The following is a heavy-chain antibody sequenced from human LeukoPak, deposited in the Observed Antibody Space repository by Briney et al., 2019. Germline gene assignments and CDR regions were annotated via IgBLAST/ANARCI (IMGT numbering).Heavy chain of an antibody. CDR2: ISAYNGNT. CDR1: GYTFTSYG. J-gene: IGHJ5*02. CDR3: ARAAAGTTGDWFDP. D-gene: IGHD6-13*01. V-gene: IGHV1-18*01. Sequence: ASVKVSCKASGYTFTSYGISWVRQAPGQGLEWMGWISAYNGNTNYAQKLQGRVTMTTDTSTSTAYMELRSLRSDDTAGYYCARAAAGTTGDWFDPWGQGTLVTVSS.